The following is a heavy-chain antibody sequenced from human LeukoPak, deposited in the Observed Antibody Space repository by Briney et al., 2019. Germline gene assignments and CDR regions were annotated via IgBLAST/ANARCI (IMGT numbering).Heavy chain of an antibody. CDR2: IYSGGIT. J-gene: IGHJ4*02. D-gene: IGHD3-10*01. CDR1: GFTVSSNY. CDR3: ARRLTRGGLDY. Sequence: GGSLRLSCAASGFTVSSNYMSWVRQAPGKGPEWVSVIYSGGITYYADSVKGRFTISRDNSKNTLYLQMNSLKAEDTAVYYCARRLTRGGLDYWGQGTLVTVSS. V-gene: IGHV3-53*01.